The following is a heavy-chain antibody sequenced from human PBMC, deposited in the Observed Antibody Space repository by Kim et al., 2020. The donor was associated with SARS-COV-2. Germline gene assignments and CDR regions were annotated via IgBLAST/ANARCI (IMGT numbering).Heavy chain of an antibody. V-gene: IGHV3-73*01. CDR2: IRSKANSYAT. CDR1: GFTFSGSA. D-gene: IGHD4-4*01. Sequence: GGSLRLSCAASGFTFSGSAMHWVRQASGKGLEWVGRIRSKANSYATAYAASVKGRFTISRDDSKNTAYLQMNSLKTEDTAVYYCTRPTVTTSRYYYYYYMDVWGKGTTVTVSS. J-gene: IGHJ6*03. CDR3: TRPTVTTSRYYYYYYMDV.